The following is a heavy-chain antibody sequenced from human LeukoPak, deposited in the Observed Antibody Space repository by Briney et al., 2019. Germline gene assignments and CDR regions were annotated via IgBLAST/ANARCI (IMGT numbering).Heavy chain of an antibody. CDR1: GGSISSCSYC. V-gene: IGHV4-39*01. CDR3: ARHADSGFGELAFDY. J-gene: IGHJ4*02. CDR2: IYYSASH. D-gene: IGHD3-10*01. Sequence: PETLSLTCTVSGGSISSCSYCWGWTRQPPGKGLEWIGSIYYSASHYYNPSLKSRVTISVDTSKNQFSLKPTSVTAADTAVYYCARHADSGFGELAFDYWGQGTLVTVSS.